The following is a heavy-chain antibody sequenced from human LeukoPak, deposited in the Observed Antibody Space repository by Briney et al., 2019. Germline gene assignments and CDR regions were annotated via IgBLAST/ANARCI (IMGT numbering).Heavy chain of an antibody. CDR3: ARDRPGGSSFDY. D-gene: IGHD3-16*01. J-gene: IGHJ4*02. CDR1: GGSISSYY. CDR2: IYYSGST. Sequence: SETLSLTRTVSGGSISSYYWSWIRQPPGKGLEWIGYIYYSGSTNYSPSLKSRVTISVDTSKNQFSLKLSSVTAADTAVYYCARDRPGGSSFDYWGQGTLVTVSS. V-gene: IGHV4-59*01.